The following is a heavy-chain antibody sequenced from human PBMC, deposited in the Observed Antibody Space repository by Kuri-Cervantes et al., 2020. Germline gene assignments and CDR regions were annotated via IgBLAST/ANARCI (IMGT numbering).Heavy chain of an antibody. CDR3: AKDLSSGWFQFDY. J-gene: IGHJ4*02. CDR2: ISWNSGSI. CDR1: GFTFDDYA. V-gene: IGHV3-9*01. D-gene: IGHD6-19*01. Sequence: SLKISCAASGFTFDDYAMHWVRQAPGKGLEWVSGISWNSGSIGYADSVKGRFTISRDNAKNSLYLQMNSLRAEDTALYYCAKDLSSGWFQFDYWGQGTLVTVSS.